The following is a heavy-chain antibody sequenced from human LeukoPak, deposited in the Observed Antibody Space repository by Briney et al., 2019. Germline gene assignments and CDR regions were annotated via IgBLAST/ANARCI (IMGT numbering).Heavy chain of an antibody. J-gene: IGHJ4*02. CDR2: ISSSSSTI. D-gene: IGHD4-17*01. V-gene: IGHV3-48*04. Sequence: GGSLRLSCAASGFTFSSYSMNWVRQAPGKGLEWVSYISSSSSTIYYADSVKGRFTISRDNAKNSLYLQMNSLRAEDTAVYYCARGTVNYFDYWGQGTLVTVSS. CDR3: ARGTVNYFDY. CDR1: GFTFSSYS.